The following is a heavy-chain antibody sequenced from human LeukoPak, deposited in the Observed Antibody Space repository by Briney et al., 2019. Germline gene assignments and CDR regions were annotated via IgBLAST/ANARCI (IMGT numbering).Heavy chain of an antibody. CDR2: FYYTGST. CDR1: GGSISPYY. D-gene: IGHD4-23*01. V-gene: IGHV4-59*01. J-gene: IGHJ4*02. CDR3: ARGGNALDY. Sequence: PSETLSLTCSVSGGSISPYYWSWIRQPPGKGLEWIGSFYYTGSTNYNPSLRSRVTISLDTSKNQISLRLSSVTAADTAVYYCARGGNALDYWGQGTLVTVSS.